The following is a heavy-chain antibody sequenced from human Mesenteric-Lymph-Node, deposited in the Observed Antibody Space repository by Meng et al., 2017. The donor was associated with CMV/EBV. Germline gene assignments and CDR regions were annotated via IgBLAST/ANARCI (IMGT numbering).Heavy chain of an antibody. CDR3: SRVGGLVYYDFWSGYYKDYYYYYGMDV. V-gene: IGHV3-48*03. Sequence: GESLKISCAAAGFTFRSYEMNWVRQAPGKGLEWVSYISSSGSTIYYADSVKGRFTISRDNAKNSLYLQMNSLRAEDTAVYYCSRVGGLVYYDFWSGYYKDYYYYYGMDVWGQGTTVTVSS. J-gene: IGHJ6*02. D-gene: IGHD3-3*01. CDR1: GFTFRSYE. CDR2: ISSSGSTI.